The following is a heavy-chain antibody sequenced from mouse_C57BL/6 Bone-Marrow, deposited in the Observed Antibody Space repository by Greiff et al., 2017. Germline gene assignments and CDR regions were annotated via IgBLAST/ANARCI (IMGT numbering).Heavy chain of an antibody. CDR3: ARGATMVTTDFDY. V-gene: IGHV1-81*01. CDR1: GYTFTSYG. D-gene: IGHD2-2*01. J-gene: IGHJ2*01. CDR2: IYPRSGNT. Sequence: LVESGAELARPGASVKLSCKASGYTFTSYGISWVKQRTGQGLEWIGEIYPRSGNTYYNEKFKGKATLTADKSSSTAYMELRSLTSEDSAVYFCARGATMVTTDFDYWGQGTTLTVSS.